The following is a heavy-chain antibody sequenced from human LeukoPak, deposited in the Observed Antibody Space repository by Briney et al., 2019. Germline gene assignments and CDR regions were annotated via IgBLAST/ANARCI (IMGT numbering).Heavy chain of an antibody. V-gene: IGHV1-69*13. CDR2: IIPIFGTA. CDR1: GGTFSSYA. Sequence: SVKVSCKASGGTFSSYAISWVRQAPGQGLEWMGGIIPIFGTANYAQKFQGRVTITADESTSTAYVELSSLRSEDTAVYYCASPAPDILTGYYSYWGQGTLVTVSS. J-gene: IGHJ4*02. CDR3: ASPAPDILTGYYSY. D-gene: IGHD3-9*01.